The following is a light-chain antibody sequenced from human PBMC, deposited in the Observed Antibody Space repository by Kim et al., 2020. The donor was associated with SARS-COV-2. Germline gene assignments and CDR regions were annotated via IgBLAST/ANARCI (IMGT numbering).Light chain of an antibody. Sequence: QSALTQPRSVSGSPGQSVTISCTGTSSHVGSFNSVSWYQHHPGKALKFMIYDVTKRPSGVPDRFSGSKSGNTASLTISGLQAEDEADYYCYSYAGSHWVFGGGTQLTVL. CDR2: DVT. V-gene: IGLV2-11*01. J-gene: IGLJ3*02. CDR3: YSYAGSHWV. CDR1: SSHVGSFNS.